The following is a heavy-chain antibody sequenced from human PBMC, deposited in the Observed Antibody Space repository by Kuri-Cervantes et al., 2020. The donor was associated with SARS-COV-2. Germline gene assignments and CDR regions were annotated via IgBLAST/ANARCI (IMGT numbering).Heavy chain of an antibody. J-gene: IGHJ3*02. CDR3: AKDMYYDSSGFYDAFDI. CDR2: INSDGSVT. Sequence: GESLKISCAASGFTFSRSWMLWVRQAPGKGLVWVSRINSDGSVTGYPDSVEGRFTISRDNAKNTLSLQMNSLSAEDTAVYYCAKDMYYDSSGFYDAFDIWGQGTMVTVSS. D-gene: IGHD3-22*01. V-gene: IGHV3-74*01. CDR1: GFTFSRSW.